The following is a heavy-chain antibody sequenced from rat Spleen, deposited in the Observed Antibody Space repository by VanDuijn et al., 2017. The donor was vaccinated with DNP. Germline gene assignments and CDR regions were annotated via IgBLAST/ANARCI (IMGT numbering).Heavy chain of an antibody. J-gene: IGHJ2*01. CDR2: INYDGGTT. Sequence: EVQLVESGGGLVQPGRSLKLSCVASGFTFNDYYMAWVRQTPTKGLEWVAYINYDGGTTYSGDSVKGRFTISRDDATNILYLQMNRLRSEDMATYYCARHVPPLRVWDSWGQGVLVIVSS. CDR1: GFTFNDYY. D-gene: IGHD1-4*01. CDR3: ARHVPPLRVWDS. V-gene: IGHV5-22*01.